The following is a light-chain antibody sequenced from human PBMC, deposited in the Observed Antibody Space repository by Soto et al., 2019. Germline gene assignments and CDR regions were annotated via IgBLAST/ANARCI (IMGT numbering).Light chain of an antibody. CDR2: GAS. J-gene: IGKJ2*01. CDR3: QLYGRSPPGYT. Sequence: EIVLTQSPGTLSLSPGERATLSCRASQSVSSAYLAWYQQQPGQAPRLLIYGASNRATGIPDRFSGSGSGTEFALTITRMESEDFEVYYYQLYGRSPPGYTFGQGTNLEIK. CDR1: QSVSSAY. V-gene: IGKV3-20*01.